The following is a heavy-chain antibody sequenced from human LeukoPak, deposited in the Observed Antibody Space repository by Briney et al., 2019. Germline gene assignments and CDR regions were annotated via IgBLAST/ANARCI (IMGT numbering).Heavy chain of an antibody. CDR2: IIPIFGTA. CDR1: GGTFSSYA. D-gene: IGHD1-26*01. V-gene: IGHV1-69*13. Sequence: SVTVSCTASGGTFSSYAISWVRQAPGQGLEWMGGIIPIFGTANYAQKFQSRVTITADESTSTAYMELSSLRSEDTAVYYCARQALVGATDYWGQGTLVTVSS. J-gene: IGHJ4*02. CDR3: ARQALVGATDY.